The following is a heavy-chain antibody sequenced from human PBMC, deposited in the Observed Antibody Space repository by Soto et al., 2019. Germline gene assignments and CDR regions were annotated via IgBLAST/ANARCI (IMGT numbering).Heavy chain of an antibody. J-gene: IGHJ4*02. D-gene: IGHD1-7*01. Sequence: EVQLLESGGGLVQPGGSLRLSCAASGFTFSSYGMTWVRQAPGKGLEWVSFSSATGAGTYYADSVKGRFTISRDNSKNTLYLQMTSLVADDTAVYYCAKDRRAGGNYGLYSDFWGQGALVIVSS. CDR3: AKDRRAGGNYGLYSDF. V-gene: IGHV3-23*01. CDR1: GFTFSSYG. CDR2: SSATGAGT.